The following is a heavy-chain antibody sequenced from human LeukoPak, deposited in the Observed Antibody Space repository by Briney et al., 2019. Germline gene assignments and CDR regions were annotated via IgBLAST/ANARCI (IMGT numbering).Heavy chain of an antibody. CDR1: GGTFSSYA. V-gene: IGHV1-69*05. CDR2: IIPIFGTA. Sequence: SVKVSCKASGGTFSSYAISWVRQAPGQGLEWMGGIIPIFGTANYAQKSQGRVTITTDESTSTAYMELSSLRSEDTAVYYCARGSRSGSYGSYYYMDVWGKGTTVTVSS. J-gene: IGHJ6*03. CDR3: ARGSRSGSYGSYYYMDV. D-gene: IGHD1-26*01.